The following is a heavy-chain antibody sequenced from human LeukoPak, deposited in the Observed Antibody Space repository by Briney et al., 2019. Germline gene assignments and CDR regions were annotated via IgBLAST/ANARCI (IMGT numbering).Heavy chain of an antibody. V-gene: IGHV1-69*02. CDR2: IIPILGIA. CDR1: GGTFSSYT. J-gene: IGHJ4*02. CDR3: AAPAYDSSGSNDY. D-gene: IGHD3-22*01. Sequence: GASVKVSCKASGGTFSSYTISWVRQAPGQGLEWMGRIIPILGIANYAQKFQGRVTITADKSTSTAYMELSSLRSEDTAVYYCAAPAYDSSGSNDYWGQGTLVTVSS.